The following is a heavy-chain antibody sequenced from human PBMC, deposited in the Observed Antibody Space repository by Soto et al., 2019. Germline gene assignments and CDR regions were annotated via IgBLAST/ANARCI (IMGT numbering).Heavy chain of an antibody. D-gene: IGHD3-3*01. Sequence: QVQLQESGPGLVKPSQTLSLTCTVSGGSISSGGYYWSWISQHPGKGLEWIGYIYDSGSTYYNPSLKSRVTISVDTSKNQFSLKLSSVTAADTAVYYCARDLGRYKGSGWFDPWGQGTLVTVSS. CDR2: IYDSGST. J-gene: IGHJ5*02. V-gene: IGHV4-31*03. CDR1: GGSISSGGYY. CDR3: ARDLGRYKGSGWFDP.